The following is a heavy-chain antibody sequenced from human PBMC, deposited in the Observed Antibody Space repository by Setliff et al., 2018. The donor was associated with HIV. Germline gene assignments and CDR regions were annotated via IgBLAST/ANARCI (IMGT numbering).Heavy chain of an antibody. J-gene: IGHJ6*02. CDR2: ISAYNGDT. CDR3: ARDAWVEFLEWTFYGMDV. D-gene: IGHD3-3*02. V-gene: IGHV1-18*01. CDR1: GYTFTSYG. Sequence: VASVKVSCKASGYTFTSYGISWVRQAPGQGLEWMGWISAYNGDTKYAPKVQGRVTLTTDTSSSTIYMELRSLRSDDTAVYYCARDAWVEFLEWTFYGMDVWGQGTTVTVSS.